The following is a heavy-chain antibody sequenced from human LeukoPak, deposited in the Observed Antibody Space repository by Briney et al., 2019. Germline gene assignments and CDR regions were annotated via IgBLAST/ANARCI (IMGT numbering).Heavy chain of an antibody. V-gene: IGHV4-61*02. Sequence: LSETLSLTCTVSGGSISSGSYYWSWIRQPAGKGLEWIGRIYTSGSTNYNPSLKSRVTRSVDTSKNQFSLKLSSVTAADTAVYYCARDLGAMVRGVNQIDPWGQGTLVTVSS. D-gene: IGHD3-10*01. J-gene: IGHJ5*02. CDR1: GGSISSGSYY. CDR2: IYTSGST. CDR3: ARDLGAMVRGVNQIDP.